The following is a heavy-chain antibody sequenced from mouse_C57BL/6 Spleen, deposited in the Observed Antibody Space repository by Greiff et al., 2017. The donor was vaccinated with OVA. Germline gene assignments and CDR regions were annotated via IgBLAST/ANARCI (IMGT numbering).Heavy chain of an antibody. CDR3: ATSTMVTTPFAY. V-gene: IGHV1-59*01. Sequence: VQLQQPGAELVRPGTSVKLSCKASGYTFTSYWMHWVKQRPGQGLEWIGVIDPSDSYTNYNQKFKGKATLTVDTSSSTAYMQLSSLTSEDSAVYYCATSTMVTTPFAYWGQGTLVTVSA. CDR1: GYTFTSYW. CDR2: IDPSDSYT. J-gene: IGHJ3*01. D-gene: IGHD2-2*01.